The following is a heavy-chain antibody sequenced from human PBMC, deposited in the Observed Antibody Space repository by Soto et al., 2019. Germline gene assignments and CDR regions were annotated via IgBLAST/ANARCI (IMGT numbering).Heavy chain of an antibody. D-gene: IGHD3-3*01. Sequence: ASVKVSCKASGYTFTSYAMHWVRQAPGQRLEWMGRINAGSGNTKYSQKFQGRVTITRDTSASTAYMELSSLRSEDTAVYYCARVFYWSGWHDAFDIWGQGTMVTVS. CDR3: ARVFYWSGWHDAFDI. V-gene: IGHV1-3*01. CDR1: GYTFTSYA. CDR2: INAGSGNT. J-gene: IGHJ3*02.